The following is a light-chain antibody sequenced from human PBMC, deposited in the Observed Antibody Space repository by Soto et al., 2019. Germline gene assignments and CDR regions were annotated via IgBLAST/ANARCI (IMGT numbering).Light chain of an antibody. V-gene: IGLV4-69*01. J-gene: IGLJ3*02. CDR1: SGHSRYA. Sequence: VLTQSPSASASLGASVKLTCTLSSGHSRYAIAWHQQQPEKGPRYLMKVNSDGSHNKGDGIPDRFSGSSSGAERYPTISSLQSEDEADYYCQTWGTGIRVFGGGTKLTVL. CDR3: QTWGTGIRV. CDR2: VNSDGSH.